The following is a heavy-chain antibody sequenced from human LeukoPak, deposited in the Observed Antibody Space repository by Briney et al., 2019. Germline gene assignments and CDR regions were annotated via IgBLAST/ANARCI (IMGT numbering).Heavy chain of an antibody. CDR3: ARVGRASSEVYCSGGSCYSGTRNYYGMDV. Sequence: GGSLRLSCAASGSTFSSYAMHWVRQAPGKGLEYVSAISSNGGSTYYANSVKGRFTISRDNSKNTLYLQMGSLRAEDMAVYYCARVGRASSEVYCSGGSCYSGTRNYYGMDVWGQGTTVTVSS. J-gene: IGHJ6*02. CDR2: ISSNGGST. D-gene: IGHD2-15*01. V-gene: IGHV3-64*01. CDR1: GSTFSSYA.